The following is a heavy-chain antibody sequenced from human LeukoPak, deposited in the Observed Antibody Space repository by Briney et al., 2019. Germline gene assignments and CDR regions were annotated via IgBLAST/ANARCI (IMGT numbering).Heavy chain of an antibody. CDR2: IIPICGTA. CDR3: SRDLSRPDPSSTEEPRGSDY. D-gene: IGHD6-13*01. V-gene: IGHV1-69*05. J-gene: IGHJ4*02. CDR1: GGTFSSYA. Sequence: SVTVSCKASGGTFSSYAISWVRQAPGQELEWMGRIIPICGTANYPHKFQGRVTITTHESPRPAYMELSRLSSERTAVYSLSRDLSRPDPSSTEEPRGSDYWGQGTLVTVSS.